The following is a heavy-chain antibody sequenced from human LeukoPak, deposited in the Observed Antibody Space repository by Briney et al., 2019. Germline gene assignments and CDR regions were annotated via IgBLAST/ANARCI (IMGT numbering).Heavy chain of an antibody. J-gene: IGHJ3*02. V-gene: IGHV3-9*01. CDR1: GFTFDDYA. D-gene: IGHD3-3*01. CDR2: ISWNSGSI. Sequence: GRSLRLSCAASGFTFDDYAMPWVRQAPGKGLEWVSGISWNSGSIGYADSVKGRFTISRDNSKNTLYLQMNSLRAEDTAVYYCAKDELTYYDFWSGYIDAFDIWGQGTMVTVSS. CDR3: AKDELTYYDFWSGYIDAFDI.